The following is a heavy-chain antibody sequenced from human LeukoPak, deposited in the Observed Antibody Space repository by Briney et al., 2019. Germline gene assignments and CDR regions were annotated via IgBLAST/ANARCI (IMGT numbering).Heavy chain of an antibody. CDR3: ASGVGATNFDY. D-gene: IGHD1-26*01. CDR1: GGSISSSSYY. CDR2: IYYSGST. Sequence: TSETLSLTCTVSGGSISSSSYYWGWIRQPPGKGLEWIGSIYYSGSTYYNPSLKSRVTISVDTSKNQFSLKLSSVTAADTAVYYCASGVGATNFDYWGQGTLVTVSS. V-gene: IGHV4-39*01. J-gene: IGHJ4*02.